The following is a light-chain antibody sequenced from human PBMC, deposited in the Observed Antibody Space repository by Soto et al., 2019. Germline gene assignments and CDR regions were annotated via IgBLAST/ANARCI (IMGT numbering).Light chain of an antibody. CDR1: SSDIGSYDR. Sequence: QSALTQPPSVSGSPGQSVTISCTGTSSDIGSYDRVSWYQQPPGTAPRLMIYEVSNRPSGVPDRFSGSKSGNTASLTISGLQPEDETDYYCTSFTTSKTYIVGTGTKVTVL. J-gene: IGLJ1*01. CDR2: EVS. CDR3: TSFTTSKTYI. V-gene: IGLV2-18*02.